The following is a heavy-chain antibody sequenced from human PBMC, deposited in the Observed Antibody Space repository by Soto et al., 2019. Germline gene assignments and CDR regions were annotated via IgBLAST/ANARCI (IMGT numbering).Heavy chain of an antibody. CDR2: ISSNGGST. Sequence: PGGSLRLSCAASGFTFSSYAMHWVLQAPGKGLEYVSAISSNGGSTYYANSVKGRFTISRDNSKNTLYLQMGSLRAEDMAVYYCARDKSPPKILTGYFSGFDSWGQGT. J-gene: IGHJ4*02. D-gene: IGHD3-9*01. CDR1: GFTFSSYA. CDR3: ARDKSPPKILTGYFSGFDS. V-gene: IGHV3-64*01.